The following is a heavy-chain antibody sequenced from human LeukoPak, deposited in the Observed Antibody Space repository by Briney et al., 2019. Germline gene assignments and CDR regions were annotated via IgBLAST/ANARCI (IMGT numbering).Heavy chain of an antibody. CDR1: GYILTNYY. Sequence: GASVKVSCKASGYILTNYYMHWVRQAPGQGFEWMGWINPHSSDTKYAPKFRGRVTWTRDTSLNTTYMELSSLTSEDTATYYCARAHQLGAFDFWGQGTLVTVSS. CDR2: INPHSSDT. V-gene: IGHV1/OR15-1*04. CDR3: ARAHQLGAFDF. D-gene: IGHD1-1*01. J-gene: IGHJ3*01.